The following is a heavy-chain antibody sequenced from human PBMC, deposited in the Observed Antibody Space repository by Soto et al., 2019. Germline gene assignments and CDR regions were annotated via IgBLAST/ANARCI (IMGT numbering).Heavy chain of an antibody. D-gene: IGHD2-2*01. J-gene: IGHJ4*02. CDR3: ARGPAHCSSTSCYPDSFDY. V-gene: IGHV1-69*13. Sequence: SVKVSCKASGGTFSSYAISWVRQAPGQGLEWMGGIIPIFGTANYAQKFQGRVTITADESTSTAYMELSSLRSEDTVVYYCARGPAHCSSTSCYPDSFDYWGQGTLVTVSS. CDR2: IIPIFGTA. CDR1: GGTFSSYA.